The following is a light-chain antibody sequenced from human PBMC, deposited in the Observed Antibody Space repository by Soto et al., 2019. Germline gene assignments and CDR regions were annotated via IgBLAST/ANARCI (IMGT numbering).Light chain of an antibody. J-gene: IGKJ1*01. CDR1: ESISSW. Sequence: DIPMTQSPSTLSASVGDRVTITCRASESISSWLAWYQQKPGKAPRLLIYAASRLGSGVPSRFSGSGSGTEFTLTISSLQPDDFATYYCQQYETFSGTFGPGTKV. V-gene: IGKV1-5*01. CDR2: AAS. CDR3: QQYETFSGT.